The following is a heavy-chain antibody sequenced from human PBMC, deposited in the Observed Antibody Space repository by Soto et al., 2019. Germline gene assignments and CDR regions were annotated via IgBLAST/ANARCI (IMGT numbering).Heavy chain of an antibody. CDR2: IYPSDSDT. D-gene: IGHD2-15*01. Sequence: GESLKISCKGSGYSFTSYWISWVRQMPGKGLEWMGRIYPSDSDTSYSPSFQGQVTISADKSISTAYLQWSSLKASDTAIYYCARHDSPSVIYYYYGMDVWGQGTTVTVSS. CDR3: ARHDSPSVIYYYYGMDV. V-gene: IGHV5-51*01. CDR1: GYSFTSYW. J-gene: IGHJ6*02.